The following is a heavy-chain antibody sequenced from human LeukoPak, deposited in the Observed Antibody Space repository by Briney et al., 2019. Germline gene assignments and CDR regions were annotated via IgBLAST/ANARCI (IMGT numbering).Heavy chain of an antibody. CDR1: GGSFSGYY. CDR2: INHSGST. D-gene: IGHD4-17*01. V-gene: IGHV4-34*01. CDR3: ARVHRHTVTTDYYYYMDV. Sequence: PSETLSLTCAVYGGSFSGYYWSWIRQPPGNGLEWIGEINHSGSTNYNPSLKSRVTISVDTSKNQFSLKLSSVTAADTAVYYCARVHRHTVTTDYYYYMDVWGKGTTVTVSS. J-gene: IGHJ6*03.